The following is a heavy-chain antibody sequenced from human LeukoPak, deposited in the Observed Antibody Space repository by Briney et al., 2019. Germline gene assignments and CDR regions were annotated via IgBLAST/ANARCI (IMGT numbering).Heavy chain of an antibody. CDR3: VRENYGDYTPGAFDV. CDR2: ININSGGI. Sequence: ASVKVSCQASGYTFIDYWIHWVRQAPGQGLEWMGRININSGGINYAQKFQGRVTMTRDTSTSTAYMELSRLRSDDTAVYYCVRENYGDYTPGAFDVWGQGTMVTVSP. CDR1: GYTFIDYW. D-gene: IGHD4-17*01. V-gene: IGHV1-2*06. J-gene: IGHJ3*01.